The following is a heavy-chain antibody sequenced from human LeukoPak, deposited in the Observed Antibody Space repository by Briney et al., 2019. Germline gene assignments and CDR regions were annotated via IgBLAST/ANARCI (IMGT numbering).Heavy chain of an antibody. CDR1: GYSISSGYY. J-gene: IGHJ6*03. CDR2: IHYSGST. Sequence: SETLSLTCTVSGYSISSGYYWGWIRQPPGKGLEWIGSIHYSGSTNYNPSLKSRVTISVDTSKNQFSLKLSSVTAADTAVYYCARRLGRKFGERFYYYHYMDVWGKGTTVTISS. V-gene: IGHV4-38-2*02. D-gene: IGHD3-10*01. CDR3: ARRLGRKFGERFYYYHYMDV.